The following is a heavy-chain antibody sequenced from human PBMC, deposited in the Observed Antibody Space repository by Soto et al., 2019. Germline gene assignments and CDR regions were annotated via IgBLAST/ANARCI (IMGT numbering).Heavy chain of an antibody. J-gene: IGHJ6*02. CDR1: GFTVSSNY. Sequence: GGSLRLSCAASGFTVSSNYMSWVRQAPGKGLEWVSVIYSGGSTYYADSVKGRFTISRDNSKNTLYLQMSSLRAEDTAVYYCLMGLVHGYYYYYGMDVWGQGTTVTVSS. CDR2: IYSGGST. CDR3: LMGLVHGYYYYYGMDV. D-gene: IGHD6-19*01. V-gene: IGHV3-66*01.